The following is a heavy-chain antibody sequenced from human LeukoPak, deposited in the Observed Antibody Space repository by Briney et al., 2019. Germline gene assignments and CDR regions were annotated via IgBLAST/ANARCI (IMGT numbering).Heavy chain of an antibody. CDR1: GFTFSSYA. D-gene: IGHD3-22*01. Sequence: GGSLRLSCAASGFTFSSYAMHWVRQAPGRGLEWVAVISYDGSNKYYADSVKGRFTISRDNSKNTLYLQMNSLSAEDTAVYYCARPVGYYSYFDYWGQGTLVTVSS. CDR3: ARPVGYYSYFDY. CDR2: ISYDGSNK. V-gene: IGHV3-30-3*01. J-gene: IGHJ4*02.